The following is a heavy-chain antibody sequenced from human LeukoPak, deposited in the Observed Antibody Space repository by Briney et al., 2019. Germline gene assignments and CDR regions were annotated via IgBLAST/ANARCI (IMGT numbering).Heavy chain of an antibody. D-gene: IGHD3-16*01. J-gene: IGHJ4*02. CDR1: GYSFTDYH. Sequence: ASVTVSCKASGYSFTDYHMHWVRQAPGQGLEWMGWININTGGTNYAQKFQGRVTLTRDTSITTAYMEMSSLRSDDTAVYYCARDWPSLVKGGSEPIHPLPTLDYWGQGTLVTVSS. CDR2: ININTGGT. V-gene: IGHV1-2*02. CDR3: ARDWPSLVKGGSEPIHPLPTLDY.